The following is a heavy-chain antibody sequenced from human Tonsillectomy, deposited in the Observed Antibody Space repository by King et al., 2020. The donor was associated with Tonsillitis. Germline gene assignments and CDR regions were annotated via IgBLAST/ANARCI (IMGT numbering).Heavy chain of an antibody. V-gene: IGHV1-46*01. CDR2: INPSGGRT. Sequence: VQLVESGTEVKKPGASMKVSCKASGYTFTTYFMHWVRQAPGQGLEWIGIINPSGGRTTYGQKFQGRINITRDTSTSTVYMELNSLTSEDTATYYCARRDIETAVAFDIWGQGTVVIVSS. CDR3: ARRDIETAVAFDI. D-gene: IGHD2-15*01. J-gene: IGHJ3*02. CDR1: GYTFTTYF.